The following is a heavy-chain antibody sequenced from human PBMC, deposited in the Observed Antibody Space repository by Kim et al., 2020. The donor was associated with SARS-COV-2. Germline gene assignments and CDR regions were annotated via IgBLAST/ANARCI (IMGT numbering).Heavy chain of an antibody. D-gene: IGHD6-19*01. V-gene: IGHV3-21*01. Sequence: GGSLRLSCAASGFTFSSYSMNWVRQAPGKGLEWVSSISSSSSYKYYADSVKGRVTISRDNAKNSLFLQMNSLRAEDTAVYYCARDPTSSGWQDAFDIWGQGTMVTVSS. J-gene: IGHJ3*02. CDR2: ISSSSSYK. CDR3: ARDPTSSGWQDAFDI. CDR1: GFTFSSYS.